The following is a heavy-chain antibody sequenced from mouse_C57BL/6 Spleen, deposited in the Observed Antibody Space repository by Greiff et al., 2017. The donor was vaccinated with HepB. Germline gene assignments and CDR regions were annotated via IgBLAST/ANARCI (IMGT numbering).Heavy chain of an antibody. CDR2: IDPSDSYT. D-gene: IGHD2-2*01. J-gene: IGHJ4*01. Sequence: QVQLQQPGAELVMPGASVKLSCKASGYTFTSYWMHWVKQRPGQGLEWIGEIDPSDSYTNYNQKFKGKSTLTVDKSSSTAYMHLSSLTSEDSAVYYCARDYGYDAGYAMDYWGQGTSVTVSS. V-gene: IGHV1-69*01. CDR3: ARDYGYDAGYAMDY. CDR1: GYTFTSYW.